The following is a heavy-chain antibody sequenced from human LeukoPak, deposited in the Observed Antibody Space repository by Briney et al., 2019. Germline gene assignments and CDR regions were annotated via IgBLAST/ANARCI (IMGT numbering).Heavy chain of an antibody. J-gene: IGHJ5*02. CDR2: MWYDGSNK. D-gene: IGHD6-13*01. CDR3: ARAGAAAGSFDP. Sequence: GGSLRLSCAASGFTFSSYGMHWVRQAPGKGLEWVAVMWYDGSNKYYADSVKGRFTISRDNSKNTLYLQMNSLRAEDTAVYYCARAGAAAGSFDPWGQGTLVTVSP. CDR1: GFTFSSYG. V-gene: IGHV3-33*01.